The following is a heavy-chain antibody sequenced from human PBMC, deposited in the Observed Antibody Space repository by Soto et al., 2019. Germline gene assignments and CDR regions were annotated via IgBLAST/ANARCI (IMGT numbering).Heavy chain of an antibody. D-gene: IGHD1-20*01. V-gene: IGHV4-39*01. J-gene: IGHJ4*02. CDR3: ATSHKGYNWNYFDR. CDR2: VFYTGFT. Sequence: PSETLSLTCAVSGGSISGSYYYWAWLRQSPGKGPEWIGSVFYTGFTSYNPSLESRVSVSVDTSKSQFSLKLSAVTAADTAVYYCATSHKGYNWNYFDRWGQGALVTVSS. CDR1: GGSISGSYYY.